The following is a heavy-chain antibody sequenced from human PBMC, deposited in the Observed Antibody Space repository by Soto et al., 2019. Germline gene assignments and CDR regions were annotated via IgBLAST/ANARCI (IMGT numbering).Heavy chain of an antibody. CDR3: ARQYSSSSYWAYYYYYGMDV. J-gene: IGHJ6*02. CDR2: IYYSGST. Sequence: PSETLSLTCTVSGGSISSSSYYWGWIRQPPGKGLEWIGSIYYSGSTYYNPSLKSRVTISVDTSKNQFSLKLSSVTAADTAVYYCARQYSSSSYWAYYYYYGMDVWGQGTTVTVSS. D-gene: IGHD6-6*01. CDR1: GGSISSSSYY. V-gene: IGHV4-39*01.